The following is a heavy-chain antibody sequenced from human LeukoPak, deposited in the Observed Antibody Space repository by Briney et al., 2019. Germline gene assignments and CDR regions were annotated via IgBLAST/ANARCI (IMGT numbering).Heavy chain of an antibody. J-gene: IGHJ4*02. CDR3: AKLRALQPIDY. D-gene: IGHD5-24*01. Sequence: GSLRLSCAASEFTSYNYWMSWVRQPPGKGLEWIGEINHSGSTNYNPSLKSRVTISVDTSKNQFSLKLSSVTAADTAVYYCAKLRALQPIDYWGQGTLVTVSS. CDR2: INHSGST. CDR1: EFTSYNYW. V-gene: IGHV4-34*08.